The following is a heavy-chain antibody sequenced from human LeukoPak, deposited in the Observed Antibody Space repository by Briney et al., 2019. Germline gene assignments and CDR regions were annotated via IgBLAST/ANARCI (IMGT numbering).Heavy chain of an antibody. CDR3: ARVTVSPNYYYYMDV. V-gene: IGHV4-61*02. CDR2: IYTSGST. D-gene: IGHD4-17*01. CDR1: GGSISSSSYY. Sequence: PSETLSLTCTVSGGSISSSSYYWSWIRQPAGKGLEWIGRIYTSGSTNYNPSLKSRVTISVDTSKNQFSLKLSSVTAADTAVYYCARVTVSPNYYYYMDVWGKGTTVTVSS. J-gene: IGHJ6*03.